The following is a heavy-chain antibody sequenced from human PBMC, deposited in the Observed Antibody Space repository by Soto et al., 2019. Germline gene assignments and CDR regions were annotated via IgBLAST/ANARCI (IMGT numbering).Heavy chain of an antibody. V-gene: IGHV3-48*03. CDR3: ARVDSSGWCFDY. CDR2: ISSSGSTI. CDR1: GFTFSSYE. Sequence: GGSLILSCAASGFTFSSYEMNWVRQAPGKGLEWVSYISSSGSTIYYADSVKGRFTISRDNAKNSLYLQMNSLRAEDTAVYYCARVDSSGWCFDYWGQGTLVTVSS. D-gene: IGHD6-19*01. J-gene: IGHJ4*02.